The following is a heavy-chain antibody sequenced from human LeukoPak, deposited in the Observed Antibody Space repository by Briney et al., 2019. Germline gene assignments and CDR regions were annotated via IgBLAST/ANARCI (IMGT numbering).Heavy chain of an antibody. D-gene: IGHD3-10*01. CDR2: IRSKAYGGTT. V-gene: IGHV3-49*04. J-gene: IGHJ4*02. Sequence: GGSLRLSCTASGFTFGNYAMSWVRQAPGKGLEWVGFIRSKAYGGTTEYAASVKGRFTISRDDSKSIAYLQMNSLKTEDTAVYYCTRDWGYYGPGSYYTIDYWGQGTLVTVSS. CDR1: GFTFGNYA. CDR3: TRDWGYYGPGSYYTIDY.